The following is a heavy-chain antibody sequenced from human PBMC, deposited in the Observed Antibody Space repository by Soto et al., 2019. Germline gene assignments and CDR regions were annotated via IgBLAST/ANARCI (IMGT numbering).Heavy chain of an antibody. Sequence: QGQLVQSGGEVKKPGASVKVSCKASGYTFTRYGISWVRQAPGQGLEWMGWISGYNGDTKYAQKFQGRVTMTVDTSTTTAYMELRRLTSDDWSVYYCAKNGQPPYYYYGMDVWGQGTTVTVSS. V-gene: IGHV1-18*01. CDR2: ISGYNGDT. CDR1: GYTFTRYG. J-gene: IGHJ6*02. D-gene: IGHD2-8*01. CDR3: AKNGQPPYYYYGMDV.